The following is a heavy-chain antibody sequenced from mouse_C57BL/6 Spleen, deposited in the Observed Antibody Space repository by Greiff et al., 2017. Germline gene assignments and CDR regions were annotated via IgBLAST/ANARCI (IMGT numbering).Heavy chain of an antibody. CDR2: IYPRSGNT. V-gene: IGHV1-81*01. D-gene: IGHD1-1*01. Sequence: QVQLQQSGAELARPGASVKLSCKASGYTFTSYGISWVKQRTGQGLEWIGEIYPRSGNTYYNEKFKGKATLTADKSSSTAYMELRSLTSEDSAVYFCSITTVVAHWYFWVWGTGTTDTVSS. J-gene: IGHJ1*03. CDR3: SITTVVAHWYFWV. CDR1: GYTFTSYG.